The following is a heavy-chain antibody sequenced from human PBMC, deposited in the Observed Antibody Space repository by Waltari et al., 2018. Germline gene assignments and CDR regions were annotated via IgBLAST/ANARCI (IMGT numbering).Heavy chain of an antibody. V-gene: IGHV3-49*03. CDR3: TRSSPGYNWFDP. D-gene: IGHD3-9*01. CDR1: GFPFADYT. CDR2: IRGKAYGWTS. J-gene: IGHJ5*02. Sequence: EVQLVESGGGLVQPGRSLRLPCTGSGFPFADYTINWLRQAPGKGLEWVSFIRGKAYGWTSEHAASVRDRFTISRDDSKSIASLQMNSLKSEDTAVYYCTRSSPGYNWFDPWGQGTLVTVSS.